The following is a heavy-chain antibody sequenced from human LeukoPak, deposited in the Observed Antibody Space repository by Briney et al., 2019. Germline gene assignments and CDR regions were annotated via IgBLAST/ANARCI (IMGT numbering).Heavy chain of an antibody. V-gene: IGHV3-23*01. Sequence: GGSLRLSCAASGFTFTSYAMTWVRQAPGKGLGWVSTITGSGATTYYADSVKGRFTIARDNSKNTVYLQMNSLRVEDTAVYYCAKTRSWVFDPWGQQTLVTVSS. D-gene: IGHD3-10*01. CDR3: AKTRSWVFDP. J-gene: IGHJ5*02. CDR2: ITGSGATT. CDR1: GFTFTSYA.